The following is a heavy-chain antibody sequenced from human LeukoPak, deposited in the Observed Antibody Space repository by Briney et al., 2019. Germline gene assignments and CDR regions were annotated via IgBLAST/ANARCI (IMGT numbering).Heavy chain of an antibody. Sequence: ASVKVSCKASGYTFTSYEINWVRQAPGQGLEWMGWINPNSGGTNYAQKFQGRVTMTRDTSISTAYMELSRLRSDDTALYHCASGRWEPYDAFDIWGQGTMVTVSS. CDR1: GYTFTSYE. V-gene: IGHV1-2*02. J-gene: IGHJ3*02. D-gene: IGHD1-26*01. CDR2: INPNSGGT. CDR3: ASGRWEPYDAFDI.